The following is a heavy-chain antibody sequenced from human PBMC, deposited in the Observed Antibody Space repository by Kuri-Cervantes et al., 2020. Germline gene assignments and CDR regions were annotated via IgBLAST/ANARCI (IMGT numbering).Heavy chain of an antibody. CDR1: GFIVNNNY. CDR2: VHSGGNT. D-gene: IGHD4-17*01. Sequence: GGSLRLSCAASGFIVNNNYMAWARQAPGKGLEWVSVVHSGGNTYYADSVKGRFTISRDSSKNTLYLQMNSLRAEDTTVYYCARDPHTYGDSFDYWGQGTLVTVSS. V-gene: IGHV3-53*01. CDR3: ARDPHTYGDSFDY. J-gene: IGHJ4*02.